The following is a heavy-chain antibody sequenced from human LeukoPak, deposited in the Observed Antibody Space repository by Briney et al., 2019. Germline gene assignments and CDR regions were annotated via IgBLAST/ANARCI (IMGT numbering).Heavy chain of an antibody. V-gene: IGHV4-4*07. J-gene: IGHJ4*02. D-gene: IGHD6-19*01. CDR3: AGAEDCGSGCDRFFDS. Sequence: PSETLSLTCTATGGSVSSYSWSWIRQPAGKGLEWIGRTYASGTTNYSPSLKSRVTMSLDTSKSQFSLNLSSVTAADTAVYYCAGAEDCGSGCDRFFDSWGQGTLVTVSS. CDR2: TYASGTT. CDR1: GGSVSSYS.